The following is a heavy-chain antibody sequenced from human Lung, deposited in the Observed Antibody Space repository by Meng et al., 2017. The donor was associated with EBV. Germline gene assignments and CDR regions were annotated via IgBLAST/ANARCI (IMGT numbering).Heavy chain of an antibody. CDR1: GWPFRGSY. V-gene: IGHV4-34*01. J-gene: IGHJ4*02. D-gene: IGHD3-10*01. Sequence: VQVQTWGAGLSKPSAPRPSNSAVYGWPFRGSYWRWHRPPQGKGREWSGEINHRGSTNYNPSLKSRVTISVDRSKTEFSLKLSSVTAADTAVYYCARVTLWFGELEYWGQGTLVTVSS. CDR3: ARVTLWFGELEY. CDR2: INHRGST.